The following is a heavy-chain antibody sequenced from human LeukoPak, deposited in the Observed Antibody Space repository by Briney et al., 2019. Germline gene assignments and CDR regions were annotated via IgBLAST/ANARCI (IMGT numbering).Heavy chain of an antibody. J-gene: IGHJ4*02. V-gene: IGHV3-23*01. CDR1: GFTFTNYP. CDR3: TKYWSASY. D-gene: IGHD2-15*01. Sequence: GGSLRLSCAASGFTFTNYPMTWVRLARGKGLEWVSAISPDGSDTKYADSVKGRSTISRDNSKNTLFLQMNSLRVEDTAVYYCTKYWSASYSGQGTLVTVSS. CDR2: ISPDGSDT.